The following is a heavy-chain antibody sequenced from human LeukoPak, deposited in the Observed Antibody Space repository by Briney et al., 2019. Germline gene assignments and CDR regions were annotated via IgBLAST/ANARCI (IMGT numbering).Heavy chain of an antibody. CDR3: ARGYYDSSGYYWHDY. V-gene: IGHV1-69*04. D-gene: IGHD3-22*01. J-gene: IGHJ4*02. CDR1: GGTFSSYA. CDR2: IIPILGIA. Sequence: ASVKVSCKASGGTFSSYAISWVRQAPGQGLEWMGRIIPILGIANYAQKFQGRVTVTADKSTSTAYMELSSLRSEDTAVYYCARGYYDSSGYYWHDYWGQGTLVTVSS.